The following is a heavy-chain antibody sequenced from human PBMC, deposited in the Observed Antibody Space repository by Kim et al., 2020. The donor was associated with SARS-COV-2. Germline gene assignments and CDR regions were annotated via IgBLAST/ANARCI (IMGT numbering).Heavy chain of an antibody. J-gene: IGHJ4*02. D-gene: IGHD1-7*01. Sequence: QKFQGRVTITRDTSASTAYMELSSLRSEDTAVYYCARGRVRGNYGPVFDYWGQGTLVTVSS. V-gene: IGHV1-3*01. CDR3: ARGRVRGNYGPVFDY.